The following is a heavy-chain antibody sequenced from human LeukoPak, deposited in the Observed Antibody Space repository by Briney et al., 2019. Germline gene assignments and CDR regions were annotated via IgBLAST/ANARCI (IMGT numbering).Heavy chain of an antibody. V-gene: IGHV1-18*01. CDR1: GYTFTSYG. D-gene: IGHD3-22*01. CDR2: ISAYNGNT. J-gene: IGHJ5*02. Sequence: ASVKASCRASGYTFTSYGISWVRQAPGQGLEWMGWISAYNGNTNYAQKLQGRVTMTTDTSTSTAYMELRSLRSDDTAVYYCARDLTYDSSGYYYILNWFDPWGQGTLVTVSS. CDR3: ARDLTYDSSGYYYILNWFDP.